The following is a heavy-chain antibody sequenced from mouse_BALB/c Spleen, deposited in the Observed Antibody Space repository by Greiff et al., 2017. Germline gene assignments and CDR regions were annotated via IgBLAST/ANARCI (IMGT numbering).Heavy chain of an antibody. CDR3: ARHDNSFDY. J-gene: IGHJ2*01. CDR1: GSTFSSYY. D-gene: IGHD1-3*01. V-gene: IGHV5-6-2*01. CDR2: INSNGGST. Sequence: DVHLVESGGGLVKLGGSLKLSCAASGSTFSSYYMSWVRQTPEKRLELVAAINSNGGSTYYPDTVKGRFTISRDNAKNTLYLQMSSLKSEDTALYYCARHDNSFDYWGQGTTLTVSS.